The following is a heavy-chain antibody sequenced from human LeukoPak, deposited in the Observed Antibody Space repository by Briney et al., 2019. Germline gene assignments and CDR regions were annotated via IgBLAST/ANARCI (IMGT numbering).Heavy chain of an antibody. V-gene: IGHV1-8*01. CDR3: ARVSTAMDRNDFDY. Sequence: PKASVKVSCKASGYTFTSYDINWVRQATGQGLEWMGWMNPNSGNTGYAQKFQGRVTMTRNTSISTAYMELSSLRSEDTAVYYCARVSTAMDRNDFDYWGQGTLVTVSS. CDR1: GYTFTSYD. CDR2: MNPNSGNT. D-gene: IGHD5-18*01. J-gene: IGHJ4*02.